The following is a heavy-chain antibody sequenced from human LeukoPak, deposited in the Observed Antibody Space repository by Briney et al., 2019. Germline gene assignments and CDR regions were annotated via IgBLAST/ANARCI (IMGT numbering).Heavy chain of an antibody. Sequence: PAGSLTLSCAAYGFTFSRFPMHWVRQAPGKGLEWVAAISFDGNNEYYADSEKGRFTISRDNSKNTLYLQMNSLGAEATAVYYCENIIRKYTSGYYYFDYWVQGTLVTVSS. CDR1: GFTFSRFP. D-gene: IGHD6-25*01. J-gene: IGHJ4*02. CDR2: ISFDGNNE. CDR3: ENIIRKYTSGYYYFDY. V-gene: IGHV3-30-3*01.